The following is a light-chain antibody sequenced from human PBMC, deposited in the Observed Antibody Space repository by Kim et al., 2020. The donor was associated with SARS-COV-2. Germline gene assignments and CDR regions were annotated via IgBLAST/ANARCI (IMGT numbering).Light chain of an antibody. V-gene: IGLV2-14*03. CDR1: SSDVGAYNL. CDR3: TSYTRSDTWV. Sequence: GRPVTISCTGPSSDVGAYNLVSWYHHHPGKAPKFMIHDVSQRPSGVSNRFSGSKSGNTASLTISGLQAEDEADYYCTSYTRSDTWVFGGGTKVTVL. CDR2: DVS. J-gene: IGLJ3*02.